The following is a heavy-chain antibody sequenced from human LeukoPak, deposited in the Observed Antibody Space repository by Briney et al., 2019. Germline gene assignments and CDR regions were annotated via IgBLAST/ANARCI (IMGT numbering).Heavy chain of an antibody. V-gene: IGHV4-59*01. CDR1: GGSISSYY. CDR3: ASGRVAVDY. CDR2: IYYSGST. J-gene: IGHJ4*02. D-gene: IGHD6-19*01. Sequence: SGTLSLTCTVSGGSISSYYWSWIRQPPGKGLEWIGYIYYSGSTNYNPSLKSRVTISVDTSKNQFSLKLSSVTAADTAVYYCASGRVAVDYWGQGTLVTVSS.